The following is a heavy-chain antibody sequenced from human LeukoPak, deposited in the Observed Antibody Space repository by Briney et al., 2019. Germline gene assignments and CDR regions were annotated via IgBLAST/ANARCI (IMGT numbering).Heavy chain of an antibody. CDR1: GASISSNKYY. Sequence: SQTLSLTCNVSGASISSNKYYWTWIRQQPGKGLEWIGYVFTSGSTHSNPSLKSRLATSMDPSKNQFSLQMTSVTAADTAVYYCASTLRKGYNWHYFEFWGPGILVTVAS. D-gene: IGHD1-20*01. J-gene: IGHJ4*02. V-gene: IGHV4-31*03. CDR3: ASTLRKGYNWHYFEF. CDR2: VFTSGST.